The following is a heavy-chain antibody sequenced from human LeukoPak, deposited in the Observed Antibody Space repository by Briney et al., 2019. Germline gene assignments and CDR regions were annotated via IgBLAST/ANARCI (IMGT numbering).Heavy chain of an antibody. CDR2: IIPIFGTA. J-gene: IGHJ2*01. CDR3: AIATHSHIVVVPAAMNWYFDL. D-gene: IGHD2-2*01. Sequence: GASVKVSCKASGGTFSSYAISWVRQAPGQGLEWMGGIIPIFGTANYAQKFQGRVTITADESTSTAYMELSSLRSEDTAVYYCAIATHSHIVVVPAAMNWYFDLWGRGTLVTVSS. V-gene: IGHV1-69*13. CDR1: GGTFSSYA.